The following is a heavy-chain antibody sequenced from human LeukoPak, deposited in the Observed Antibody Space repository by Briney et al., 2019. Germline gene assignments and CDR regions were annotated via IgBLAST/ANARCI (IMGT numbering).Heavy chain of an antibody. CDR1: GFTFSSHW. V-gene: IGHV3-23*01. Sequence: GGSLRLSCAASGFTFSSHWMTWVRQAPGKGLEWVSAISGSGGSTYYADSVKGRFTISRDNSKNTLYLQMNSLRAEDTAVYYCAKVAVAGPFDYWGQGTLVTVSS. J-gene: IGHJ4*02. D-gene: IGHD6-19*01. CDR3: AKVAVAGPFDY. CDR2: ISGSGGST.